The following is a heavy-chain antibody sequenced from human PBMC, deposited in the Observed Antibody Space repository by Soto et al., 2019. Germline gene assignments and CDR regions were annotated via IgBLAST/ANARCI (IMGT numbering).Heavy chain of an antibody. CDR2: IYYSGST. V-gene: IGHV4-59*01. D-gene: IGHD6-6*01. J-gene: IGHJ4*02. CDR1: GGSISSYH. CDR3: ARTSIAARPHLDY. Sequence: SETLSLTCTVSGGSISSYHWSWIRQPPGKGLEWIGYIYYSGSTNYNPSLKSRVTISVDTSKNQFSLKLSSVTAADTAVYYCARTSIAARPHLDYWGQGTQVTVSS.